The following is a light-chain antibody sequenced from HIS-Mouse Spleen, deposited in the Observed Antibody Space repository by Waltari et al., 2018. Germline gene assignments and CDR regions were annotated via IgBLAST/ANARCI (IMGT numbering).Light chain of an antibody. CDR2: DDS. V-gene: IGLV3-21*03. J-gene: IGLJ2*01. Sequence: SYVLTQPPSVSVAPGKTARITCRGNNIGSARVHWYQQKPGPAPVLVVYDDSDRPSGSPERFSGSNAGNTATLTISRVEAGDEADYYCQVWDSRSDHVVFGGGTKLTVL. CDR1: NIGSAR. CDR3: QVWDSRSDHVV.